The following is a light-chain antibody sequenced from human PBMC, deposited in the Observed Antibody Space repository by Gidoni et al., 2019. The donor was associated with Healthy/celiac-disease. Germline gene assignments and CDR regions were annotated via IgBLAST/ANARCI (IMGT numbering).Light chain of an antibody. CDR2: DVS. CDR3: SSYTSSSTLYVV. V-gene: IGLV2-14*03. CDR1: SSDVGGYNY. J-gene: IGLJ2*01. Sequence: QSALTQPASVSGSPGQSSTISCTGTSSDVGGYNYVSWYQQHPGKAPKLMIYDVSNRPSGVSNRFSGSRSGHTASLTISGLQAEDEADYYCSSYTSSSTLYVVFGGGTKLTVL.